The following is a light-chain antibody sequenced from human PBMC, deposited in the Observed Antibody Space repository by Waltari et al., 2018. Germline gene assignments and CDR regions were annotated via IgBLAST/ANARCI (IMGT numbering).Light chain of an antibody. V-gene: IGKV2-28*01. CDR3: MQTLQTPWT. CDR1: QSLLSGNGHIS. J-gene: IGKJ1*01. CDR2: LGS. Sequence: IVLIQSPLSLPVTPGEPASISCRSRQSLLSGNGHISLDWYVQKPGQSPQVLIYLGSNRATGIPDRFRGSVSDTDFTLQITRVETEDVGIYYCMQTLQTPWTLGQGTKVEIK.